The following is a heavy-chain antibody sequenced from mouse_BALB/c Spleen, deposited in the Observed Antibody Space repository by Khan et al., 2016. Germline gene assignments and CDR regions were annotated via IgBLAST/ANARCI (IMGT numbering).Heavy chain of an antibody. CDR2: ITSSGST. V-gene: IGHV3-2*02. CDR3: ARDYYGIGYFDV. CDR1: GYSITSDYA. J-gene: IGHJ1*01. D-gene: IGHD1-1*01. Sequence: EVQLQESGPGLVKPSQSLSLTCTVTGYSITSDYAWNWIRQFPGNRLEWLGYITSSGSTTYNPSLKSRISITRDTSQNQFFLHLNSVTAEDTATFYCARDYYGIGYFDVWGAGTTVTVSS.